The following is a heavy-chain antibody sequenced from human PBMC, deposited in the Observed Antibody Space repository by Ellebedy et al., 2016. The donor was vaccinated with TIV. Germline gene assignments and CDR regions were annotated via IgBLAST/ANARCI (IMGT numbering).Heavy chain of an antibody. CDR3: ASYHSTGYHC. CDR2: ISGTGGST. D-gene: IGHD3-22*01. Sequence: GESLKISXAASGFTFSSYAMSWVRQAPGKGLEWVSTISGTGGSTYYADSVKGRFTISRDNSNNTLYLQMNSLRAEDTAVYCCASYHSTGYHCWGQGTLVTVSS. V-gene: IGHV3-23*01. CDR1: GFTFSSYA. J-gene: IGHJ4*02.